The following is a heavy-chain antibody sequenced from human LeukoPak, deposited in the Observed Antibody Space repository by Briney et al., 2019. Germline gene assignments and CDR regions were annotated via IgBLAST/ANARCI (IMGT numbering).Heavy chain of an antibody. J-gene: IGHJ4*02. CDR3: AKDAQRGFDYSNSLDN. D-gene: IGHD4-11*01. CDR2: IWSDGSNR. V-gene: IGHV3-33*06. CDR1: GFTFSDYG. Sequence: GTSLRLSCATSGFTFSDYGMQWVRQAPGKGLEWVAVIWSDGSNRYYGDPVKGRFTISRDNFQRTVYLQMNSLRAEDTAVYYCAKDAQRGFDYSNSLDNWGQGTLVTVSS.